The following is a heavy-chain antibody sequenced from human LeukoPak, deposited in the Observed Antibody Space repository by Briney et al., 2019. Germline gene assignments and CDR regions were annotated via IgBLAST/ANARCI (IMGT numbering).Heavy chain of an antibody. J-gene: IGHJ4*02. CDR2: IGGSGDNT. Sequence: GGSLRLSCAVSGLTLRNYGMSWVRQPAGKGLEWVAGIGGSGDNTYYADSVKGRFTVSRDNSKNTLYLQMNSLRADDTAVYYCAKEVWSSGWEHFDYWGQGTLVTVSS. D-gene: IGHD6-19*01. V-gene: IGHV3-23*01. CDR3: AKEVWSSGWEHFDY. CDR1: GLTLRNYG.